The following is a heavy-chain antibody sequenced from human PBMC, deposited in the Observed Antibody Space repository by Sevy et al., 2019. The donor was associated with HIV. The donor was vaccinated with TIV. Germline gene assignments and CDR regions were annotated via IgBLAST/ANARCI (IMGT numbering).Heavy chain of an antibody. V-gene: IGHV3-48*02. J-gene: IGHJ4*02. D-gene: IGHD6-19*01. CDR2: ISSSSTI. CDR1: GFTFSSYS. CDR3: ARAEYSSGWTNKKYYFDY. Sequence: GGSLRLSCAASGFTFSSYSMNWVHQAPGKGLEWVSYISSSSTIYYADSVKGRFTISRDNAKNSLYLQMNSLRDEDTAVYYCARAEYSSGWTNKKYYFDYWGQGTLVTVSS.